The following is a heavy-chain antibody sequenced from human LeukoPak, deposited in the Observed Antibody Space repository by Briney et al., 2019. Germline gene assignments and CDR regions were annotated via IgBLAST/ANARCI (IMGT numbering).Heavy chain of an antibody. CDR1: GFTFSSHD. D-gene: IGHD3-22*01. CDR2: ISYDGSNK. J-gene: IGHJ4*02. CDR3: AKDGEFTMIDVYFDY. Sequence: GGSLRLSCAASGFTFSSHDMHWVRQAPGKGLEWVAVISYDGSNKYYADSVKGRFTISRDNSKNALYLQMNSLRAEDTAVYYCAKDGEFTMIDVYFDYWGQGTLVTVSS. V-gene: IGHV3-30*18.